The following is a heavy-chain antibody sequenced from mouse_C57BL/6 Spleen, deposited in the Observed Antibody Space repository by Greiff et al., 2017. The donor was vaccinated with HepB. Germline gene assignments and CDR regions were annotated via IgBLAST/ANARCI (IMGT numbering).Heavy chain of an antibody. V-gene: IGHV5-17*01. D-gene: IGHD2-4*01. CDR3: ASPYDYDPFAY. J-gene: IGHJ3*01. Sequence: EVMLVESGGGLVKPGGSLKLSCAASGFTFSDYGMHWVRQAPEKGLEWVAYISSGSSTIYYADTVKGRFTISRDNAKNTLFLQMTSLRSEDTAMYYCASPYDYDPFAYWGQGTLVTVSA. CDR1: GFTFSDYG. CDR2: ISSGSSTI.